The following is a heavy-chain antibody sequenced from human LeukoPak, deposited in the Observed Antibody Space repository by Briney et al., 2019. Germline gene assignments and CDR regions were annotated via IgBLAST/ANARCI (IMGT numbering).Heavy chain of an antibody. J-gene: IGHJ6*03. V-gene: IGHV3-48*01. Sequence: GGSLRLSCAASGFTFSSYSMNWVRQAPGKGLEWVSYISSSSSTIYYADSVKGRFTISRDNAKNSLYLQMNSLRAEDTAVYYCAREATGTYYYYYYMDVWGKGTTVTVSS. CDR1: GFTFSSYS. CDR3: AREATGTYYYYYYMDV. D-gene: IGHD1-1*01. CDR2: ISSSSSTI.